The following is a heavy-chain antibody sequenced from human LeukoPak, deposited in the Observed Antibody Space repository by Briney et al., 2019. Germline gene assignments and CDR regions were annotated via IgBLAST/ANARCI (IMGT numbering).Heavy chain of an antibody. CDR3: ARLGSGWGMDV. CDR2: ISYDGSNK. V-gene: IGHV3-30*03. J-gene: IGHJ6*02. Sequence: GGSLRLSCAASGFTFSSYSMNWVRQAPGKGLEWVAVISYDGSNKYYADSVKGRFTISRDNSKNTLYLQMNSLRAEDTAMYYCARLGSGWGMDVRGQGTTVTVSS. CDR1: GFTFSSYS. D-gene: IGHD6-19*01.